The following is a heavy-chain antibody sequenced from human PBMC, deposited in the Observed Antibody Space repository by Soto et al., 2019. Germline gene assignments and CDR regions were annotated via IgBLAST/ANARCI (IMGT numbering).Heavy chain of an antibody. D-gene: IGHD3-3*02. J-gene: IGHJ4*02. CDR1: GFTFIDYA. V-gene: IGHV3-23*01. CDR2: ISCGRGTT. Sequence: EVQLLESGGGLVQPGGSLRLSCTASGFTFIDYAMSWVRQAPGKRLEWVSLISCGRGTTQYADSVKGRFTISRDNSKNTVYLQMNSLRVEDTAVYFCAKALSLDSPFAYWGQGTLVTVSS. CDR3: AKALSLDSPFAY.